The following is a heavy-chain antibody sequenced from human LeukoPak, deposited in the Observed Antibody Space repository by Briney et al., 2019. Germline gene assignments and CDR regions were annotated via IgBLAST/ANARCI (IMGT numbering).Heavy chain of an antibody. Sequence: GGSLRLSCPASGFTVSSNYMNWVRQAPGKGLGWVSVIYSGGSTYYADSVKGGFTISRDNAENTLYLQMNSLRAEDTAVYYCARDRYDYGDYVYYYYMDVWGKGTTVTVSS. J-gene: IGHJ6*03. CDR1: GFTVSSNY. CDR2: IYSGGST. D-gene: IGHD4-17*01. V-gene: IGHV3-66*01. CDR3: ARDRYDYGDYVYYYYMDV.